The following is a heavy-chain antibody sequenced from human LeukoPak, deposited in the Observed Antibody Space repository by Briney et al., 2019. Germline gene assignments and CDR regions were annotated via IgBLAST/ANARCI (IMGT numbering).Heavy chain of an antibody. J-gene: IGHJ4*02. V-gene: IGHV3-30*18. CDR1: GFTFSSYG. Sequence: PGRSLRLSCAASGFTFSSYGMHWVRRAPGKGLEWVAVISYDGSNKYYADSVKGRFTISRDNSKNTLYLQMNSLRAEDTAVYYCAKADTRIAVAGPGFDYWGQGTLVTVSS. D-gene: IGHD6-19*01. CDR3: AKADTRIAVAGPGFDY. CDR2: ISYDGSNK.